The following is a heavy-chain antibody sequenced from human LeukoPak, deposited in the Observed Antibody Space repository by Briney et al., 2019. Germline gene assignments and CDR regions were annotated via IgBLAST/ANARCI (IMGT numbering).Heavy chain of an antibody. D-gene: IGHD3-10*01. J-gene: IGHJ4*02. CDR3: AKDSGSYYTSDY. V-gene: IGHV3-30*02. CDR2: IRYDGSNK. Sequence: GGSLRLSYAASAFTFNNYDMHWVRQAPGKGLEWVAFIRYDGSNKYYADFVEGRFTISRDNSKNTLYLLMNSLRAEDTAVYYCAKDSGSYYTSDYWGQGTLVTVSS. CDR1: AFTFNNYD.